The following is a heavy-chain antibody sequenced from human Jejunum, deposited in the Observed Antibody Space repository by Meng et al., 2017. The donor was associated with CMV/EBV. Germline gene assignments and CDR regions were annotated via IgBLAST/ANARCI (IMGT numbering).Heavy chain of an antibody. CDR1: GGYISNQC. J-gene: IGHJ4*02. CDR3: ARVRYSYGHGGD. V-gene: IGHV4-4*07. D-gene: IGHD5-18*01. CDR2: FYSSYTY. Sequence: QVWGPRLGRPSAPLPRSCTVSGGYISNQCWSWLRQAAGTGLEWIGRFYSSYTYNYHPSLNSRLTMSLDTSKNQFSLNLSSVTAAATAVYYCARVRYSYGHGGDWGQGTLVTVSS.